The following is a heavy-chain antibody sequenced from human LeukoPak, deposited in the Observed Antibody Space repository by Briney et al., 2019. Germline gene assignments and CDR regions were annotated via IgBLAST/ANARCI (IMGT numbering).Heavy chain of an antibody. CDR2: ISSSGSTI. D-gene: IGHD6-19*01. CDR1: GFTFSDYY. J-gene: IGHJ5*02. V-gene: IGHV3-11*01. CDR3: ARDSLSSGWSAWFDP. Sequence: GSLRLSCAASGFTFSDYYMSWIRQAPGKGLEWVSYISSSGSTIYYADSVKGRFTISRDNAKSSLYLQMNSLRAEDTAVYYCARDSLSSGWSAWFDPWGQGTLVTVSS.